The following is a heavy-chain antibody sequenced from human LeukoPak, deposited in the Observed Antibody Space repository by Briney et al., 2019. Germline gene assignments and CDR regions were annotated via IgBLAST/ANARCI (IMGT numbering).Heavy chain of an antibody. J-gene: IGHJ4*02. D-gene: IGHD5-24*01. V-gene: IGHV3-23*01. Sequence: GSLRLSCAASGFTFSSYGMSWVRQAPGKGLEWVSAISGSGGSTYYADSVKGRFTISRDNSKNTLYLQMNSLRAEDTAVYYCAKDQFKDGYNSYWGQGTLVTVSS. CDR1: GFTFSSYG. CDR3: AKDQFKDGYNSY. CDR2: ISGSGGST.